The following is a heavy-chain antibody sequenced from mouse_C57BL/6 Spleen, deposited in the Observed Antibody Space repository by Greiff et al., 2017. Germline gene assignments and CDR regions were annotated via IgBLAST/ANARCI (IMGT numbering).Heavy chain of an antibody. Sequence: QVQLQQSGAELMKPGASVKLSCKATGYTFTGYWIEWVKQRPGHGLEWIGEILPGSGSTNYNEKFKGKATFTADKSSNTAYMQLSSLTTEDSAVYYCARGIYYYGSSYVLFAYWGQGTLVTVSA. CDR2: ILPGSGST. D-gene: IGHD1-1*01. J-gene: IGHJ3*01. CDR3: ARGIYYYGSSYVLFAY. V-gene: IGHV1-9*01. CDR1: GYTFTGYW.